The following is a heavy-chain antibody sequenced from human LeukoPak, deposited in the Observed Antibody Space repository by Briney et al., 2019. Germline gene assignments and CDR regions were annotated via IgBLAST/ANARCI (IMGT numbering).Heavy chain of an antibody. V-gene: IGHV1-2*02. D-gene: IGHD1-26*01. CDR1: GYTFTDFY. CDR2: INPNTGGT. Sequence: ASVKVSCKASGYTFTDFYIHWVRQAPGQGLEWMGWINPNTGGTNYAQKFQGRVTMTRGTSISTAYMELSRLSDDTAVYYCARTTSSRGGIVAWGQGTLVTVSS. CDR3: ARTTSSRGGIVA. J-gene: IGHJ4*02.